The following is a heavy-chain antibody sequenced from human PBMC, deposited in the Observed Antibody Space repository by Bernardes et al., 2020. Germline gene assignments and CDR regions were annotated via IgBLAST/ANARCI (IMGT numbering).Heavy chain of an antibody. D-gene: IGHD3-16*01. V-gene: IGHV3-21*01. Sequence: VGSLRLSCAAPGFTFSRSTLSWVRQAPGPGLEWVSSISYSSNYIYYADSVKGRFTISRDDAKNSLFLQMSNLRAEDTAVYYCAKKRGTYAPFDDWGQGTLVTVSS. CDR3: AKKRGTYAPFDD. J-gene: IGHJ4*02. CDR1: GFTFSRST. CDR2: ISYSSNYI.